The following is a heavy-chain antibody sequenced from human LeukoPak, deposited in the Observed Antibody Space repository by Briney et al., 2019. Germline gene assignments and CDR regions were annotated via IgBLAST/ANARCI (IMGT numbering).Heavy chain of an antibody. V-gene: IGHV3-21*01. CDR2: ISCGSINI. Sequence: GGSLRLSCAASGFSFSSYSMNWVREAPGTGLEWVSCISCGSINIYYADSVKGRFTISRDNAKNSLFLQMNSLRAEDTAVYYCARDWNSMGYYYHMDVWGKGTTVTVSS. D-gene: IGHD2/OR15-2a*01. CDR1: GFSFSSYS. CDR3: ARDWNSMGYYYHMDV. J-gene: IGHJ6*03.